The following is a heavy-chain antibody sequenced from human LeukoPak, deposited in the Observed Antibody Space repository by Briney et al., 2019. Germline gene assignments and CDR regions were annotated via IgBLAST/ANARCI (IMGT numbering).Heavy chain of an antibody. D-gene: IGHD2-21*02. CDR3: ARGKGVFCGGDCSALDY. J-gene: IGHJ4*02. CDR1: GFTFSTYA. Sequence: GGSLRLSCVASGFTFSTYAMHWVRQAPGKGLEYVSAITSDGGSAYYANSVKGRFTISRDNSKNTLYLQMGSLRAEDMAVYYCARGKGVFCGGDCSALDYWGQGPLVTVSS. V-gene: IGHV3-64*01. CDR2: ITSDGGSA.